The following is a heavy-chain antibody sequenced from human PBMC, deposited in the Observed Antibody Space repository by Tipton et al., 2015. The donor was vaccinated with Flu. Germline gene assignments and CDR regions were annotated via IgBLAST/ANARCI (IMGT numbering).Heavy chain of an antibody. V-gene: IGHV4-34*01. D-gene: IGHD3-16*02. CDR2: INHSGST. CDR3: ARAAYDYVWGSYRNSYYFDY. J-gene: IGHJ4*02. CDR1: GGSFSGYY. Sequence: LRLSCAVYGGSFSGYYWSWIRQPPGKGLEWIGEINHSGSTNYNPSLKSRVTISVDTSKNQFSLKLSSVTAADTAVYYCARAAYDYVWGSYRNSYYFDYWGQGTLVTVSS.